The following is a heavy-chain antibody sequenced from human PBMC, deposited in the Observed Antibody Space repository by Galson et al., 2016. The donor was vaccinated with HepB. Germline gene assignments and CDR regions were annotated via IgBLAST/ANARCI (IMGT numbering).Heavy chain of an antibody. CDR3: AKDGVRSGYSYFDY. CDR2: LSVSGDTT. V-gene: IGHV3-23*01. J-gene: IGHJ4*02. CDR1: GFTFGDYT. Sequence: SLRLSCAASGFTFGDYTMSWVRQAPGKGLEWVSGLSVSGDTTYYADSVKGRFTFSRDNSKNTLHLQMNSLRADDTAVYYCAKDGVRSGYSYFDYWGRGTLVTVSS. D-gene: IGHD5-12*01.